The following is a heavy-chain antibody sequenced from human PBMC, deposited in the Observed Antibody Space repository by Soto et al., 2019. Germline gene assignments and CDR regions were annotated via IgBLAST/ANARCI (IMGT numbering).Heavy chain of an antibody. Sequence: PGGSLRLSWAASGFTFSNYAMSWVRQAPGKGLEWVSALSGSGGRTHFADSVKGRFTISRDNSKDTLYLHLNSLRAEDTAVYYCAKSRPGDYVSGAFTYWGQGTLVTVSS. CDR2: LSGSGGRT. CDR3: AKSRPGDYVSGAFTY. J-gene: IGHJ4*02. CDR1: GFTFSNYA. V-gene: IGHV3-23*01. D-gene: IGHD4-17*01.